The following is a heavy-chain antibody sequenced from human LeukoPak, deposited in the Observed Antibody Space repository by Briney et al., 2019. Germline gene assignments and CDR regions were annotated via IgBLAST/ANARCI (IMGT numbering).Heavy chain of an antibody. J-gene: IGHJ4*02. D-gene: IGHD2-8*01. CDR3: ARGESRMVDY. CDR1: GFTFSSYS. V-gene: IGHV3-21*01. CDR2: IGSSSSYI. Sequence: PGGSLRLSCAASGFTFSSYSMNWVRQAPGKGLEWVSSIGSSSSYIYYADSVKGRFTISRDNAKNSLYLQMNSLRAEDTAVYYCARGESRMVDYWGQGTLVTVSS.